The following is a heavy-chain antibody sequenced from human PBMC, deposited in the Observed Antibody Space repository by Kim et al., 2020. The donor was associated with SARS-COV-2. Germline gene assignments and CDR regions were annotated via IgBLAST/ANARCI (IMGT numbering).Heavy chain of an antibody. Sequence: SETLSLTCAVYGGSFSGYYWSWIRQPPGKGLEWIGEINHSGSTNYNPSLKSRVTISVDTSKNQFSLKLSSVTAADTAVYYCARAPWGSPTFYYWGQGTLV. CDR1: GGSFSGYY. CDR2: INHSGST. V-gene: IGHV4-34*01. CDR3: ARAPWGSPTFYY. J-gene: IGHJ4*02. D-gene: IGHD3-16*01.